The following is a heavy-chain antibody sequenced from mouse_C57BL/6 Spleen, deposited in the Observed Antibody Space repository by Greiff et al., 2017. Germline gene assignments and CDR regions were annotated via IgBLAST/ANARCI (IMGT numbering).Heavy chain of an antibody. V-gene: IGHV1-82*01. D-gene: IGHD3-1*01. Sequence: HVQLQQSGPELVQPGASVKISCTASGYAFSSSCMNWVQQRPGKGLEWIGRIYPGDGDTNYNGKFKGKSTLTADKSSSTAYMQLSSLTSEDSAVYFCARSGGTGYFDGWGTGTTVTVAS. CDR3: ARSGGTGYFDG. CDR2: IYPGDGDT. CDR1: GYAFSSSC. J-gene: IGHJ1*03.